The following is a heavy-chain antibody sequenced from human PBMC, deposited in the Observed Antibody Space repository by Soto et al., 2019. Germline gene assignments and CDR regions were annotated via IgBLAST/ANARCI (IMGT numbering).Heavy chain of an antibody. J-gene: IGHJ4*02. CDR3: ARTITMIFWAPAH. V-gene: IGHV1-18*01. Sequence: QVHLVQSGAEVTKPGASVKVSCKASGYTFTNYGINWVRRAPGQGLEWMGWISAHSGDTKYAQRFRDRVTMTTDTSTPTAYLELRSLTSDDTAVYYCARTITMIFWAPAHWGQGTLVTVSS. CDR1: GYTFTNYG. D-gene: IGHD3-22*01. CDR2: ISAHSGDT.